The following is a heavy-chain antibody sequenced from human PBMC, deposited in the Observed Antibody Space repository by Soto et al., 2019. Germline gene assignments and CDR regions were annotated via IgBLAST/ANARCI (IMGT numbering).Heavy chain of an antibody. CDR3: ARLSLAWATALKTWDYLKNFFDY. J-gene: IGHJ4*02. CDR1: GYTFTHFG. V-gene: IGHV1-18*01. Sequence: QVQLVQSGAEVEKPGASVKVSCTASGYTFTHFGISWVRQAPGQGLEWMGWVSAYNGNSHYAQKLQGRVTMTTDSSTSTAYMELRSLRSDDTAVYYCARLSLAWATALKTWDYLKNFFDYWGQGTLITVSS. CDR2: VSAYNGNS. D-gene: IGHD1-7*01.